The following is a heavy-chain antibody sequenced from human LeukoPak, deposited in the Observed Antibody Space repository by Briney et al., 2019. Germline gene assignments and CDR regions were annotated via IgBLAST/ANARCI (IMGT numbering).Heavy chain of an antibody. CDR2: AYYRSTWYN. J-gene: IGHJ5*02. CDR1: GDSASINSVT. D-gene: IGHD2-2*01. Sequence: SQTLSLTCALSGDSASINSVTWNWIRQSPSRGLEWLGRAYYRSTWYNDYAVSVRGRITVNPDTSKNQFSLHLNSVTPEDTAVYYCARRLTQYDCFDPWGQGILVTVSS. CDR3: ARRLTQYDCFDP. V-gene: IGHV6-1*01.